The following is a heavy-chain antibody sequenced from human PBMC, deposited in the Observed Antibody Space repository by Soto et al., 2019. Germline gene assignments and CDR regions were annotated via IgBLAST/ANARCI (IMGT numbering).Heavy chain of an antibody. CDR1: GFSLSTSGIC. CDR3: ARINSGAAPIRYDAFDI. Sequence: EFGATLVNPTQTLTLTCTFSGFSLSTSGICVSWIRQPPGKALEWLALIDWDDDKYYSTSLKTRLTISKDTSKNQVVLTMTNMDPVDTATYYCARINSGAAPIRYDAFDIWGRGTMVTVSS. CDR2: IDWDDDK. D-gene: IGHD6-13*01. J-gene: IGHJ3*02. V-gene: IGHV2-70*13.